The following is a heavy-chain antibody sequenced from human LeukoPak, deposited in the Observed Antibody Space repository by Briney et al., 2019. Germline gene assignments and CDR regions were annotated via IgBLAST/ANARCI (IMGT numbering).Heavy chain of an antibody. CDR3: ARDGPYCSSTSCFQTFDY. J-gene: IGHJ4*02. Sequence: GGSLRLSCAASGFTFSSYWMSRVRQAPGKELEWVANIKQDGSEKYYVDSVKGRFTISRDNAKNSLYLQMNSLRAEDTAVYYCARDGPYCSSTSCFQTFDYWGQGTLVTVSS. D-gene: IGHD2-2*01. CDR2: IKQDGSEK. CDR1: GFTFSSYW. V-gene: IGHV3-7*03.